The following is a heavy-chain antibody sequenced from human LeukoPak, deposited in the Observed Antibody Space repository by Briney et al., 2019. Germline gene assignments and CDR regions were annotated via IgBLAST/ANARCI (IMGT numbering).Heavy chain of an antibody. D-gene: IGHD3-22*01. CDR2: INHSGST. V-gene: IGHV4-34*01. CDR1: GGSFSGYY. J-gene: IGHJ4*02. Sequence: PSETLSLTYAVYGGSFSGYYWSWIRQPPGKGLEWIGEINHSGSTNYNPSLKSRVTISVDTSKNQFSLKLSSVTAADTAVYYCARVGYYYDSSGYTTDYWGQGTLVTVSS. CDR3: ARVGYYYDSSGYTTDY.